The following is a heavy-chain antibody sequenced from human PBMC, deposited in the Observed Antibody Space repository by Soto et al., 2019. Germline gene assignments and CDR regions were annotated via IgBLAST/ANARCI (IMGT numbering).Heavy chain of an antibody. D-gene: IGHD1-26*01. CDR3: ARVRIVGAREIDF. J-gene: IGHJ4*02. Sequence: QVHLVQSGGEVKKPGASVKVSCKASGYTFNRHGITWVRQAPGQGLEWMGWISGYNGDINYEQKFQGRVTLSSDTLTSTVYLELKSLRFDDTAGDYCARVRIVGAREIDFWGQGTLVTVSS. CDR2: ISGYNGDI. CDR1: GYTFNRHG. V-gene: IGHV1-18*04.